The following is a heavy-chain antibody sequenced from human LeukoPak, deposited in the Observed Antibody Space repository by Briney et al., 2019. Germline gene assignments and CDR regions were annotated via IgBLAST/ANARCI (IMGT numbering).Heavy chain of an antibody. CDR3: ATYGDYSSEAEYFQH. V-gene: IGHV3-11*01. D-gene: IGHD4-17*01. CDR1: GFTFSDYY. CDR2: ISSSGSTI. J-gene: IGHJ1*01. Sequence: GGSLRLSCAASGFTFSDYYMSWIRQARGKGLEWVSYISSSGSTIYYADSVKGRFTISRDNAKNSLYLQMNSLRAEDTAVYYCATYGDYSSEAEYFQHWGQGTLVTVSS.